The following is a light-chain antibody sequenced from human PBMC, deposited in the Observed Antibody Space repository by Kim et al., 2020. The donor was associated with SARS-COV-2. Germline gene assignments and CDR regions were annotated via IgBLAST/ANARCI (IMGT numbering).Light chain of an antibody. V-gene: IGLV2-8*01. CDR2: DVT. Sequence: GHAADNAGTGTSSAVGRYNYVSGYQHHPAKAPKITIYDVTKRPTGVPDRFSGSKAGNTASLTVSGLQAEDEADYYCSSYAGRNDLVFGGGTQLTVL. CDR1: SSAVGRYNY. J-gene: IGLJ2*01. CDR3: SSYAGRNDLV.